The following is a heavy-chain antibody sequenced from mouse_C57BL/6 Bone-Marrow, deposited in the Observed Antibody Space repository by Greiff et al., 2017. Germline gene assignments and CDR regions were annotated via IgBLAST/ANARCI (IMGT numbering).Heavy chain of an antibody. CDR3: ARSTVVATPFAY. V-gene: IGHV1-76*01. CDR2: IYPGSGNT. Sequence: QVHVKQSGAELVRPGASVKLSCKASGYTFTDYYINWVKQRPGQGLEWIARIYPGSGNTYYNEKFKGKATLTAEKSSSTAYMQLSSLTSEDTAVYFCARSTVVATPFAYWGQGTLVTVSA. J-gene: IGHJ3*01. D-gene: IGHD1-1*01. CDR1: GYTFTDYY.